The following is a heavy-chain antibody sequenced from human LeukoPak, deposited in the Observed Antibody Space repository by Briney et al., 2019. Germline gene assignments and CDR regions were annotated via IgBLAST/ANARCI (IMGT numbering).Heavy chain of an antibody. D-gene: IGHD5-12*01. V-gene: IGHV3-30*18. CDR1: GFTFSSYG. CDR2: ISYDGSNK. CDR3: VKDEGYRGCDPSFIIDY. J-gene: IGHJ4*02. Sequence: PGGSLRLSCAASGFTFSSYGMHWVRQAPGKGLEWVAVISYDGSNKYYEDSVKGRFTISRDKSKYKLYLQMNSQRDDDTAVYYCVKDEGYRGCDPSFIIDYWGQGPLVTVSS.